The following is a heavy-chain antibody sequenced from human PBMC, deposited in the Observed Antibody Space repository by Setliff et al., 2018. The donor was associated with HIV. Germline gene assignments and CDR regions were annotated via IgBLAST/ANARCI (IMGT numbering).Heavy chain of an antibody. Sequence: ASVKVSCKASGYTFTSYGISWVRQAPGQGLEWMGWISTYNGDTNYAQKLQGRVTMTTDTSTSTAYMELRSLRSDDTAVYYCARDNKVAPLDFWGQGTLVTVSS. CDR3: ARDNKVAPLDF. CDR2: ISTYNGDT. D-gene: IGHD5-12*01. V-gene: IGHV1-18*01. J-gene: IGHJ4*02. CDR1: GYTFTSYG.